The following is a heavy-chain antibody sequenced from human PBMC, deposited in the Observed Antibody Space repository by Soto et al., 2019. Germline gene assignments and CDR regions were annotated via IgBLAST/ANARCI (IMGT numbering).Heavy chain of an antibody. CDR2: ISTRSDYT. CDR1: GFTFSDYY. V-gene: IGHV3-11*06. CDR3: ARDRDLSSSWSFDY. D-gene: IGHD6-13*01. J-gene: IGHJ4*02. Sequence: GGSLRLSCAASGFTFSDYYMTWIRQAPGKGLEWISYISTRSDYTNYADSVKGRFTISRDNAKSSPYLQMNTLRAEDTAVYYCARDRDLSSSWSFDYWGQGILVTVYS.